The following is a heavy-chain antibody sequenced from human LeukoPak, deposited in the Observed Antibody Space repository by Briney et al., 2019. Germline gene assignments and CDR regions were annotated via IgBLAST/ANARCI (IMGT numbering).Heavy chain of an antibody. CDR2: IYSSGGT. J-gene: IGHJ4*02. CDR3: ARERKGAYDFDF. Sequence: ETSETLSHTCTVSGDTLIGYYWSWIPRPAGEGLGWIGRIYSSGGTNNNPSLKSRVSMSVDTSNNQFSLNLSSVTAADTAVYYCARERKGAYDFDFWGQGTLVTVSS. D-gene: IGHD3-16*01. CDR1: GDTLIGYY. V-gene: IGHV4-4*07.